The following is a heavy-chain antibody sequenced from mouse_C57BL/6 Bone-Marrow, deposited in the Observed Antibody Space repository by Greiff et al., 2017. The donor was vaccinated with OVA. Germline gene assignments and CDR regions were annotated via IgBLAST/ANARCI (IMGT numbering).Heavy chain of an antibody. V-gene: IGHV1-85*01. J-gene: IGHJ4*01. CDR3: ARSDYDPYYYAMDY. D-gene: IGHD2-4*01. CDR2: IYPRDGST. Sequence: QVQVQQSGPELVKPGASVKLSCKASGYTFTSYDINWVKQRPGQGLEWIGWIYPRDGSTKYNEKFKGKATLTVDTSSSTAYMELHSLTSEDSAVYFCARSDYDPYYYAMDYWGQGTSVTVSS. CDR1: GYTFTSYD.